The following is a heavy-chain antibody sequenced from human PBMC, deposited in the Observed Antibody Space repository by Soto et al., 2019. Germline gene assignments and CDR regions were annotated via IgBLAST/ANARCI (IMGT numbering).Heavy chain of an antibody. J-gene: IGHJ5*02. V-gene: IGHV1-69*01. CDR3: ARGDTHQLLRGWFDP. CDR2: IIPIFGKT. CDR1: GGTFSSFA. D-gene: IGHD2-2*01. Sequence: QVQLVQSGAEVKKPGSSVNVSCKASGGTFSSFAFSWVRQAPGQGLEWMGDIIPIFGKTSYAQKFQGRVTMTADESTFTAYLELSSLTSDATAVYYCARGDTHQLLRGWFDPWGQGTLVIVSS.